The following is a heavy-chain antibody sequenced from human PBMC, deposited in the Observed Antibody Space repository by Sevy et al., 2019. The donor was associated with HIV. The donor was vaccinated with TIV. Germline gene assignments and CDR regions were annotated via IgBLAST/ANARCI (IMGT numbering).Heavy chain of an antibody. D-gene: IGHD5-12*01. J-gene: IGHJ4*02. CDR1: GFTFDDYA. CDR2: ITRNSYEAYGGTT. V-gene: IGHV3-49*03. CDR3: TRGLATADTPEYYFDY. Sequence: GESLKISCTASGFTFDDYAMNWFRQAPGKGLEWVAFITRNSYEAYGGTTEYAASVKGRFTISRDDSKSIAYLQMNSLKTEDTAVYYCTRGLATADTPEYYFDYWGQGTLVTVSS.